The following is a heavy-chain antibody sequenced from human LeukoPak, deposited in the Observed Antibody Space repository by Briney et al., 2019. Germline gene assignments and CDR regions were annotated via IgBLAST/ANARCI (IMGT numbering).Heavy chain of an antibody. CDR2: INAGNGNT. CDR1: GGTFSSYA. V-gene: IGHV1-3*01. CDR3: ARALSDSVRFLEWLFQGDYFDY. Sequence: ASVKVSCKASGGTFSSYAISWVRQAPGQRLEWMGWINAGNGNTEYSQKFQGRVTITRDTSASTAYMELSSLRSEDTAVYYCARALSDSVRFLEWLFQGDYFDYWGQGTLVTVSS. D-gene: IGHD3-3*01. J-gene: IGHJ4*02.